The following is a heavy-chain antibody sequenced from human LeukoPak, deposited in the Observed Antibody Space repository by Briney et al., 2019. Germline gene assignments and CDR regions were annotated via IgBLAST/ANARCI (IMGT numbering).Heavy chain of an antibody. CDR3: AKCGNSGCHLIDY. CDR1: GFTFTTNA. J-gene: IGHJ4*02. D-gene: IGHD5-12*01. CDR2: ISGRTGGT. V-gene: IGHV3-23*01. Sequence: PGGSLRLSCAASGFTFTTNAMSWVRQAPGKGLEWVSAISGRTGGTYYADSVKGRFTISRDNSKSTLYLQMDSLGAEDTAVYYCAKCGNSGCHLIDYWGQGTLVTVSS.